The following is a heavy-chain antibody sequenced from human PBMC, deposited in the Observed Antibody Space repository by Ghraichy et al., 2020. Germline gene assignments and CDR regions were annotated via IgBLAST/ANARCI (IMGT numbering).Heavy chain of an antibody. J-gene: IGHJ4*02. D-gene: IGHD2-2*01. CDR1: GFTFRDYS. CDR2: ISGSADST. V-gene: IGHV3-23*01. CDR3: AKDHLGARYCSSTSCLFDFDN. Sequence: GGSLRLSCAASGFTFRDYSMSWVRQALGKGLEWVSTISGSADSTYYADSVKGRFTISRDNSKNTLYLQMNRLRAEDTAVYYCAKDHLGARYCSSTSCLFDFDNWGQGTLVTVSS.